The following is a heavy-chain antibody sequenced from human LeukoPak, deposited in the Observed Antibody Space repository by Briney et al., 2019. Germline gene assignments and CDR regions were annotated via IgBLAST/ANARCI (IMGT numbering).Heavy chain of an antibody. CDR2: IGWNSGST. J-gene: IGHJ4*02. CDR3: ARQHDSSAGYFLDY. D-gene: IGHD3-22*01. V-gene: IGHV3-9*01. CDR1: GFTFDDYA. Sequence: GGSLRLSCAASGFTFDDYAMHWVRQAPGKGLEWVSGIGWNSGSTGYADSVKGQFTISRDNAKNSLYLQMNSLRAEDTAVYYCARQHDSSAGYFLDYWGQGTLVTVSS.